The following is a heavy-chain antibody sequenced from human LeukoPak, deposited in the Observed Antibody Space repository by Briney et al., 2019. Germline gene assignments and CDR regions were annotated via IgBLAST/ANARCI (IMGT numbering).Heavy chain of an antibody. CDR3: TGSGSYCFGRGL. CDR2: IKSKGDGETI. Sequence: GGSLRLSCAGSGFTFNNAWISWVRQAPGKGLEWVGLIKSKGDGETIDYAAPVKGRFTISRDDSEETVYLQMNSLKTEDTAVYYCTGSGSYCFGRGLRGQGTLVTVSS. V-gene: IGHV3-15*05. D-gene: IGHD1-26*01. CDR1: GFTFNNAW. J-gene: IGHJ4*02.